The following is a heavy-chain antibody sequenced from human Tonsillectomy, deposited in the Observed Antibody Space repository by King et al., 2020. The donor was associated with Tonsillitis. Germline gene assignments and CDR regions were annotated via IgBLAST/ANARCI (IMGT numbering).Heavy chain of an antibody. Sequence: VQLVESGGGLVQPGGSLRLSCVASEFTFSNFWMTWVRQAPGKGLEWVASIKQDGSGKTCVDSVKGRFTISRDNARNSLYVQMNSLRADDTAVYYCARHRMTDNYLDVWGKGTTVTVSS. J-gene: IGHJ6*03. CDR2: IKQDGSGK. D-gene: IGHD2-8*01. V-gene: IGHV3-7*03. CDR3: ARHRMTDNYLDV. CDR1: EFTFSNFW.